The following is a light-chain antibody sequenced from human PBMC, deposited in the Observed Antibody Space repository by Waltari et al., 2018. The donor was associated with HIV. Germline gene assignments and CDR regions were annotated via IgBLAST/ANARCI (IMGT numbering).Light chain of an antibody. CDR2: GTS. CDR1: QSVNSN. J-gene: IGKJ1*01. CDR3: HHYNNWRET. Sequence: EILMTQSPATLSVSPGERATLSCRASQSVNSNLAWYQQKPGQTPRLLIYGTSTRATDSPARFSGSGSGTEFTLTISILQSEDFAVYYCHHYNNWRETFGQGTKVEIK. V-gene: IGKV3-15*01.